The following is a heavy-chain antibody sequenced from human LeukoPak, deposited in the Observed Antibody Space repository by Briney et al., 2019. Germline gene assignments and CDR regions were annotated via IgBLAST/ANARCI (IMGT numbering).Heavy chain of an antibody. CDR2: INWNGGST. CDR1: GFPFDDYG. V-gene: IGHV3-20*04. D-gene: IGHD1-26*01. CDR3: ARYSFSGSYSYYFDY. Sequence: GGSLRLSCAASGFPFDDYGMSWVRQAPGKGLEWVSGINWNGGSTGYADSVKGRFTISRDNAKNSLYLQMNSLRAEDTALYYCARYSFSGSYSYYFDYWGQGTLVTVSS. J-gene: IGHJ4*02.